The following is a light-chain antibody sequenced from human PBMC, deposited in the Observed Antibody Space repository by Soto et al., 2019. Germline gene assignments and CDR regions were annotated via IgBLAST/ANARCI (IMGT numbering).Light chain of an antibody. CDR1: QSISNL. J-gene: IGKJ1*01. CDR2: HAS. CDR3: QQYNSYS. V-gene: IGKV1-5*01. Sequence: DIQMTQSPSALPASVGDRVTITCRASQSISNLLAWYHQKPGTAPKVLIYHASNLQSGVPSRFSGSGSGTEFPLTISRLQPDDFATYYCQQYNSYSFGQGTKVDIK.